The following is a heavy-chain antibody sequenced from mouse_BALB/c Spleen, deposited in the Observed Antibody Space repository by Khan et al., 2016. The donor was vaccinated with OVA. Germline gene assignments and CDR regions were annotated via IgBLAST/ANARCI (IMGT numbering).Heavy chain of an antibody. D-gene: IGHD2-10*01. J-gene: IGHJ4*01. CDR2: IWSDGST. V-gene: IGHV2-6-1*01. CDR3: ARQPYYHYNIMDY. CDR1: GFSLTNYG. Sequence: QVQLKESGPGLAAPSQSLSITCTISGFSLTNYGVHWVRQPPGKGLEWLVVIWSDGSTNYNSVLKSRLTITKDNSQSQVFLKMNSLQTDDTDIYFCARQPYYHYNIMDYWGQGTSVTVSS.